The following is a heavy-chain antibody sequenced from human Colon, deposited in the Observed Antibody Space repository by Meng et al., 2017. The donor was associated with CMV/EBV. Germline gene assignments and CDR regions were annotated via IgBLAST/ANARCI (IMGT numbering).Heavy chain of an antibody. J-gene: IGHJ4*02. CDR1: GDNFRGYY. D-gene: IGHD2/OR15-2a*01. V-gene: IGHV1-2*02. Sequence: ASVKVSCKASGDNFRGYYIHWVRQAPGQGLEWMGWVDPNSGATSYARSFQGRVSVPRDTSISTAYMELKCLKSDDTAVYYCAKIPGAGNTVQLADYWGQGTLVTVSS. CDR2: VDPNSGAT. CDR3: AKIPGAGNTVQLADY.